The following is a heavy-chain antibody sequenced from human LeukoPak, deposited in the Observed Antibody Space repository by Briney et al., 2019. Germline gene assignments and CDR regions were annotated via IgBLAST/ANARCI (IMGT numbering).Heavy chain of an antibody. V-gene: IGHV3-9*01. CDR2: ISGNSEYT. J-gene: IGHJ6*02. Sequence: GGSLRLSCAASEFTFDDYAMHWVRQAPGKGLEWVSGISGNSEYTGYADSVKGRFTVSRDNAKNSLYLEMNSLRTEDTALYYCAKGVIDRRTNSGYVYYGMDVWGQGTTVTVSS. CDR1: EFTFDDYA. CDR3: AKGVIDRRTNSGYVYYGMDV. D-gene: IGHD3-10*01.